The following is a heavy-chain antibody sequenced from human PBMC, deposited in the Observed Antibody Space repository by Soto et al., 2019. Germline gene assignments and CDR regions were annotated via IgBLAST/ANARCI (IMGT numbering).Heavy chain of an antibody. D-gene: IGHD3-16*02. Sequence: EVQLVESGGGLVQPGGSLKLSCAASGFTFSGSAMHWVRQASGKGLEWVGRIRSKANSYATAYAASVKGRFTISRDDSKNTAYLQMNSMKTEDTAVYYCTSHRDYIWGSYRNAFDIWGQGTMVTVSS. CDR3: TSHRDYIWGSYRNAFDI. CDR1: GFTFSGSA. CDR2: IRSKANSYAT. V-gene: IGHV3-73*01. J-gene: IGHJ3*02.